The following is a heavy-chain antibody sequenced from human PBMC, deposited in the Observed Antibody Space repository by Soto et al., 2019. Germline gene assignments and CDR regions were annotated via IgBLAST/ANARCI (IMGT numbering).Heavy chain of an antibody. CDR1: GYTFTDYA. CDR3: ARVRAITAVNNISYIWMDV. D-gene: IGHD3-16*01. J-gene: IGHJ6*02. Sequence: ASVKLSCKASGYTFTDYAMHWLRQAPGQGLEWMGWINAANGNTKYSQKLQGRVTITGDTSASTAYMELRSLRSEDTAVFYCARVRAITAVNNISYIWMDVWGQGTPITV. CDR2: INAANGNT. V-gene: IGHV1-3*01.